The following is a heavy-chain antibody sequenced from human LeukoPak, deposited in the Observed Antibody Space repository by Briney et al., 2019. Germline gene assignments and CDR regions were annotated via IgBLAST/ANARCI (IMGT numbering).Heavy chain of an antibody. Sequence: GASVKVSCKASGYTFTGYYMHWVRQAPGQGLEWMGWINPDSGGTNYAQKFQGRVTMTRDTSISTAYMELSRLRSDDTAVYYCARCYDSSGYYYGYWGQGTLATVSS. V-gene: IGHV1-2*02. J-gene: IGHJ4*02. CDR3: ARCYDSSGYYYGY. CDR2: INPDSGGT. D-gene: IGHD3-22*01. CDR1: GYTFTGYY.